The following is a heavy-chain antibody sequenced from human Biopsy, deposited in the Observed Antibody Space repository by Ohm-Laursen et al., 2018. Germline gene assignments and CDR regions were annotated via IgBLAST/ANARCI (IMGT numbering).Heavy chain of an antibody. V-gene: IGHV3-30*18. CDR3: AKDLQNNNWSVEN. J-gene: IGHJ4*02. CDR1: GFSFSSYG. Sequence: SLRLSCAASGFSFSSYGMHWVRQAPGKGLEWVAVISDDGRNKYYIDSVRGRFTISRDNSKNTLYLQMNNLRAEDTAVFYCAKDLQNNNWSVENWGQGTLVTVSS. D-gene: IGHD1-20*01. CDR2: ISDDGRNK.